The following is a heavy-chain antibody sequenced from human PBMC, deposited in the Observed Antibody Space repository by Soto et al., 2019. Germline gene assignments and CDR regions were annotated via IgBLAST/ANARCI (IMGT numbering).Heavy chain of an antibody. D-gene: IGHD3-22*01. CDR3: ARHRRVSSGYFR. Sequence: GGSLRLSCAASGFTFSSLAMVWVRQAPGKGLEWVSVIDYSGGTTYYTDSVKGRFTISRDNCKKTLYLQMNSLRAEDTAVYYCARHRRVSSGYFRWGQGTLVTVSS. CDR1: GFTFSSLA. CDR2: IDYSGGTT. J-gene: IGHJ4*02. V-gene: IGHV3-23*01.